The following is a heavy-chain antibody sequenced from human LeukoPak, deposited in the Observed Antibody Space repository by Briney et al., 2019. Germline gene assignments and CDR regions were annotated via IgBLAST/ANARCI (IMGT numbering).Heavy chain of an antibody. D-gene: IGHD6-19*01. CDR3: ARGRIAVAGTYIPSNWGPQLYYMDV. CDR1: GFTFSSYW. J-gene: IGHJ6*03. CDR2: IKQDGSEK. Sequence: GGSLRLSCAASGFTFSSYWMSWVRQAPGKGLEWVANIKQDGSEKYYVDSVKGRFTISRDTAKNSLSLQMNSLRAEDTAVYYCARGRIAVAGTYIPSNWGPQLYYMDVWGKGTTVTVSS. V-gene: IGHV3-7*01.